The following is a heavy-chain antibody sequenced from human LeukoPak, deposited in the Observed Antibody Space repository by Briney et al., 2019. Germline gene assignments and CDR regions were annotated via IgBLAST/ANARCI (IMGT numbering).Heavy chain of an antibody. CDR3: ARGGNYMDV. J-gene: IGHJ6*03. V-gene: IGHV4-59*01. D-gene: IGHD3-16*01. CDR2: IYYSGST. Sequence: GSLRLSCAASGFTFSDYYMSWIRQPPGKGLEWIGYIYYSGSTNYNPSLKSRVTISVDTSKNQFSLKLSSVTAADTAVYYCARGGNYMDVWGKGTTVTVSS. CDR1: GFTFSDYY.